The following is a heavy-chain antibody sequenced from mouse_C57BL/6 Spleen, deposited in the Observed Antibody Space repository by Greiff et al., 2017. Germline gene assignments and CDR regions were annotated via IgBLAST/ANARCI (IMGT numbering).Heavy chain of an antibody. V-gene: IGHV1-69*01. J-gene: IGHJ3*01. CDR1: GYTFTSYW. CDR2: IDPSDSYT. Sequence: QVQLQQPGAELVMPGASVKLSCKASGYTFTSYWMHWVKQRPGQGLEWIGEIDPSDSYTNYNQKFKGKSTLTVDKSSSTAYMQLSSLTSEDSAVYYWARWALLGFAYWGQGTLVTVSA. CDR3: ARWALLGFAY. D-gene: IGHD1-1*01.